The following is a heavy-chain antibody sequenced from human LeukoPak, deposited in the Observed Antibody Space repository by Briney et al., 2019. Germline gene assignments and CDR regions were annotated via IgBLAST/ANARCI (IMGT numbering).Heavy chain of an antibody. CDR1: GDSVSSNSAA. D-gene: IGHD1-26*01. CDR2: TFYRSKWYN. CDR3: ARRGVGSTSAAFDI. Sequence: SRTLSLTCAISGDSVSSNSAAWNWIRQSPSRGLEWLGRTFYRSKWYNDYAVSVKSRITINPDTSKNQFSLQLNSVTPEDTAVYYCARRGVGSTSAAFDIWGQGTMVTVSS. V-gene: IGHV6-1*01. J-gene: IGHJ3*02.